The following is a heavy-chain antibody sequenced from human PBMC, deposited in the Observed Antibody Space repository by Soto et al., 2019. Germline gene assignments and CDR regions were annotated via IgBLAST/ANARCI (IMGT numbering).Heavy chain of an antibody. CDR3: ARLIAGSLDP. CDR2: IGTAGGT. J-gene: IGHJ5*02. Sequence: GGSLRLSCAASGFTVSSNYMTWVRQAPGKGLEWVSPIGTAGGTYYAGSVKGRFTISRENAKNSLYLQMNSLRAGDTAVYYCARLIAGSLDPWGQGTLVTVSS. CDR1: GFTVSSNY. V-gene: IGHV3-13*01. D-gene: IGHD2-15*01.